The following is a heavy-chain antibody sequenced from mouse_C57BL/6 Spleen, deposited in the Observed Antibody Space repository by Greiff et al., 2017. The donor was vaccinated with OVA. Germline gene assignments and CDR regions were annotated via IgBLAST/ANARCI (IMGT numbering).Heavy chain of an antibody. CDR1: GYTFTDYE. CDR2: IDPETGGT. CDR3: TRGGYDYDGRRFMDY. D-gene: IGHD2-4*01. V-gene: IGHV1-15*01. Sequence: LVRPGASVTLSCKASGYTFTDYEMHWVKQTPGHGLEWIGAIDPETGGTAYNQKFKGKAILTADKSSSTAYMELRSLTSEDSAVYYCTRGGYDYDGRRFMDYWGQGTSVTVSS. J-gene: IGHJ4*01.